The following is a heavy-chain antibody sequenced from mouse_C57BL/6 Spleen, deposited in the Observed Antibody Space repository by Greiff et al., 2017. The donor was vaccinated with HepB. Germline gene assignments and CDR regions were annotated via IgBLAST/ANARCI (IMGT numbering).Heavy chain of an antibody. V-gene: IGHV1-69*01. CDR3: ARLGTTVVATADWYFDV. Sequence: QVQLQQPGAELVMPGASVKLSCKASGYTFTSYWMHWVKQRPGQGLEWIGEIDPSDSYTNYNQKFKGKSTLTVEKSSSTAYMQLSSLTSEDSAVYYCARLGTTVVATADWYFDVWGTGTTVTVSS. D-gene: IGHD1-1*01. J-gene: IGHJ1*03. CDR1: GYTFTSYW. CDR2: IDPSDSYT.